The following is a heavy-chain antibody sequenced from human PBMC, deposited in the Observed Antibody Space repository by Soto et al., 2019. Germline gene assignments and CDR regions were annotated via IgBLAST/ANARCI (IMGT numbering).Heavy chain of an antibody. CDR1: GYSFTSYW. V-gene: IGHV5-10-1*01. CDR3: ARREYCSSTSCYYYYYYGMDV. CDR2: IDPSDSYT. D-gene: IGHD2-2*01. Sequence: GESLKISCKGSGYSFTSYWISWVRQMPGKGLEWMGRIDPSDSYTNYSPSFQGHVTISADKSISTAYLQWSSLKASDTAMYYCARREYCSSTSCYYYYYYGMDVWGHGTTVTVSS. J-gene: IGHJ6*02.